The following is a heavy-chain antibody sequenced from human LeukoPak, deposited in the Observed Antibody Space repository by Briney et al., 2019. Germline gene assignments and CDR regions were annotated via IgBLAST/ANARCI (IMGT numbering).Heavy chain of an antibody. CDR1: GYSFTSHW. J-gene: IGHJ4*02. D-gene: IGHD3-10*01. CDR2: IYPGDSDT. Sequence: GESLKISCEGSGYSFTSHWIGWVRQMPGKGLEWMGIIYPGDSDTRYSPSFQGQVTISADKSITTAYLQWTSLKASDTAMYYCARQRLRGVSYFGYWGRGTLVTVSS. CDR3: ARQRLRGVSYFGY. V-gene: IGHV5-51*01.